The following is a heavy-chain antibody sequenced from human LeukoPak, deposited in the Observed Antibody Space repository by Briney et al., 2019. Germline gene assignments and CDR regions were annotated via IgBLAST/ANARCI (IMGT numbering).Heavy chain of an antibody. V-gene: IGHV3-48*03. Sequence: GGSLRLSCAASGFTFSSYEMNWVRQAPGKGLEWVSYISSSGSTIYYADSVKGRFTISRDNAKNSLYLQMNSLRAEDTAVYYCARRLGSRYYFDYWGQGTLVTVCS. D-gene: IGHD7-27*01. CDR2: ISSSGSTI. CDR1: GFTFSSYE. J-gene: IGHJ4*02. CDR3: ARRLGSRYYFDY.